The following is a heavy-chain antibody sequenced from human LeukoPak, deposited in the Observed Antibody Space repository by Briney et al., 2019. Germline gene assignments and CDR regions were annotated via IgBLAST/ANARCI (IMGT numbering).Heavy chain of an antibody. J-gene: IGHJ6*02. CDR1: GYSFTGYY. CDR2: INPNTGGT. D-gene: IGHD2-8*01. Sequence: GASVKVSCKASGYSFTGYYMHWVRQSPGEGLEWMGWINPNTGGTNYAQKFQGRVAMTRDTSIRAAYMELSSLRSDDTALYYCAREGVYYYGMDVWGQGTTVTVSS. CDR3: AREGVYYYGMDV. V-gene: IGHV1-2*02.